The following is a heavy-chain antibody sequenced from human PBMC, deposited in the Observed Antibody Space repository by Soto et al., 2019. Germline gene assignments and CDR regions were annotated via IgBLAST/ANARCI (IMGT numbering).Heavy chain of an antibody. CDR3: AKVRPDPTHWVHLDY. V-gene: IGHV3-23*01. CDR1: GFTFNTYA. D-gene: IGHD7-27*01. Sequence: EAQLLESVGGLVQPGGSLSLSCTTSGFTFNTYAMSWFRQAPGKGLECVSGISGSGFSTYYADSVNGRFTISRDNSKNTLYLQMDSLRAEATATYYCAKVRPDPTHWVHLDYRGRGALVTVSS. J-gene: IGHJ4*02. CDR2: ISGSGFST.